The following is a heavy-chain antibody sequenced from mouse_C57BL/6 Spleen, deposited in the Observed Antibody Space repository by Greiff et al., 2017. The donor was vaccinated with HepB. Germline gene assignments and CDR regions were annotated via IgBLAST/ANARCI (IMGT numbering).Heavy chain of an antibody. J-gene: IGHJ3*01. D-gene: IGHD1-1*01. CDR3: ARWYYGSSYTWFAY. CDR1: GYAFSSYW. CDR2: IYPGDGDT. V-gene: IGHV1-80*01. Sequence: QVQLQQSGAELVKPGASVKISCKASGYAFSSYWMNWVKQRPGKGLEWIGQIYPGDGDTNYNGKFKGKATLTADKSSSTAYMQLSSLTSEDSAVYFCARWYYGSSYTWFAYWGQGTLVTVSA.